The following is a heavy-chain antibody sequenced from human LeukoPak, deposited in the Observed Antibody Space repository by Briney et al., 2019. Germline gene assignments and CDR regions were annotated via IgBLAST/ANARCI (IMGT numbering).Heavy chain of an antibody. V-gene: IGHV3-23*01. Sequence: GGSLRLSCAASGFTFSSYAMSWVRQAPGKGLEWVSAISGSGGSTYYADSVKGRFTISRDNSKNTLYLQMNSLRAEDTAVYYCARRGSGFSQNYFDYWGQGTLVTVSS. J-gene: IGHJ4*02. CDR1: GFTFSSYA. D-gene: IGHD3-22*01. CDR3: ARRGSGFSQNYFDY. CDR2: ISGSGGST.